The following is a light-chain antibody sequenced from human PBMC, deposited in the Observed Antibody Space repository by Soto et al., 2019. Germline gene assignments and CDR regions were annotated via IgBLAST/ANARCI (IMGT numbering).Light chain of an antibody. CDR2: GVS. Sequence: EIVLTQSPGTLSLSPGERATLYCRASQSISSNRFAWFQEKPGQAPSLLIYGVSSRATGIPDRFSGSGSGPDFTLTISRLEPEGFGVYYCQQYDRSPITFGPGTKVDIK. CDR3: QQYDRSPIT. V-gene: IGKV3-20*01. J-gene: IGKJ3*01. CDR1: QSISSNR.